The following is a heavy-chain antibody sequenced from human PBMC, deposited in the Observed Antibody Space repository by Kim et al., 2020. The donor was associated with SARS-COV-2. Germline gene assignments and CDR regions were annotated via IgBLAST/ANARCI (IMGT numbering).Heavy chain of an antibody. CDR3: ARSSGYYFLYFDY. J-gene: IGHJ4*02. CDR2: IYSSGDT. D-gene: IGHD3-22*01. CDR1: GDSMSSYY. V-gene: IGHV4-59*01. Sequence: SETLSLTCTVSGDSMSSYYWSWVRQPPGKGLEWIAYIYSSGDTSYNPSLKSRVTISVDTSKNQFSLKLSSVTAADTAVYYCARSSGYYFLYFDYWGQGTLVTVSS.